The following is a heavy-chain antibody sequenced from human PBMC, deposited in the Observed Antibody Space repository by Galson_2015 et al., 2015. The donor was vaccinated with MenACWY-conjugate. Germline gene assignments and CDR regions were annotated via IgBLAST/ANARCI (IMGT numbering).Heavy chain of an antibody. CDR2: VDHSGTT. CDR1: GGSIIGDNW. D-gene: IGHD3-3*01. V-gene: IGHV4-4*02. J-gene: IGHJ4*02. CDR3: ARRSAMEWLVLFDS. Sequence: TLSLTCDVSGGSIIGDNWWSWVRQPPRKGLEWIGEVDHSGTTNFNPSLMGRVSMSVDKSRRQFSLKLTSMTAADTAVYYCARRSAMEWLVLFDSWGQGTLVTVSS.